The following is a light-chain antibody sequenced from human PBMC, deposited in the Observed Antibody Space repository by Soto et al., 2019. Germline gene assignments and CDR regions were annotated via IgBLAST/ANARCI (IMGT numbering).Light chain of an antibody. CDR1: SSDVGAYNY. J-gene: IGLJ3*02. Sequence: QSALTQPSSVSGSPGQSVTISCTGTSSDVGAYNYVSWYQQHPGKVPKLMIYDVSRRPSGVPDRFSGSKSGNTAALTLSGLQADDDADYYCCSYAGSYTLVFGGGTKLTVL. CDR2: DVS. CDR3: CSYAGSYTLV. V-gene: IGLV2-11*01.